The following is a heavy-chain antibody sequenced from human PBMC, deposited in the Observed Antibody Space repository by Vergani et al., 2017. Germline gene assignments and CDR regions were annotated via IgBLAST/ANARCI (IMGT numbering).Heavy chain of an antibody. CDR3: TKGSVYYHDSAGHGYDPYTGFDL. D-gene: IGHD5-12*01. J-gene: IGHJ3*01. V-gene: IGHV3-9*01. Sequence: EVQLVESGGGVVRPGGSLRLSCAASGFTFDDYAMHWVRQAPGKGLEWVSGISWNSGAVDYADSVRGRFTISRDNAKNSLFLEMNSLRFEDTAVYFCTKGSVYYHDSAGHGYDPYTGFDLWGQGTLVTVSS. CDR2: ISWNSGAV. CDR1: GFTFDDYA.